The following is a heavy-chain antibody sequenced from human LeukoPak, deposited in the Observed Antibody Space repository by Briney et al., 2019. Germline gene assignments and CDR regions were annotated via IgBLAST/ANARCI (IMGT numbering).Heavy chain of an antibody. V-gene: IGHV1-3*01. CDR1: GYTFTSYA. Sequence: ASVKVSCKASGYTFTSYAMHWVRQAPGQRLEWMGWINAGNGNTKYSQKFQGRVTITWDTSASTAYMELSSLRSEDTAVYYCARRDSSGWYVFDYWGQGTLVTVSS. CDR3: ARRDSSGWYVFDY. CDR2: INAGNGNT. J-gene: IGHJ4*02. D-gene: IGHD6-19*01.